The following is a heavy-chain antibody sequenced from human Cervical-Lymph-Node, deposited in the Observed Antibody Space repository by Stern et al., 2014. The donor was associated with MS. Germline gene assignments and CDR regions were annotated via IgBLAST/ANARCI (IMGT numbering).Heavy chain of an antibody. D-gene: IGHD3-22*01. V-gene: IGHV1-2*06. CDR2: INPNSGGT. CDR3: ARDLTYYYDSSGYSNEGY. CDR1: GYTFTDYY. Sequence: VQLVESGAEVKKPGASVKVSCKASGYTFTDYYIHWVRQAPGQGLEWMGRINPNSGGTNYAQKFQDRVTMTRDTSISTAYMELSRLRSDDTAVYYCARDLTYYYDSSGYSNEGYWGQGTLVTVSS. J-gene: IGHJ4*02.